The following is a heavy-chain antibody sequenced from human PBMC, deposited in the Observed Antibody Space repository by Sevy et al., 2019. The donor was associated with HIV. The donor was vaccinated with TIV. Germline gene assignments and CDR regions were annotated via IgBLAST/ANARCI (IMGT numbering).Heavy chain of an antibody. D-gene: IGHD5-18*01. CDR3: ASTGYSYGRGFDY. Sequence: SEALSLTCTVSGGSISSYYWSWIRQPAGKGLEWIGRIYTSGGTNYNPSLKSRVTMSVDTSKNQFSLKLSSVTAADTAVYYCASTGYSYGRGFDYWGQGTLVTVSS. CDR1: GGSISSYY. J-gene: IGHJ4*02. CDR2: IYTSGGT. V-gene: IGHV4-4*07.